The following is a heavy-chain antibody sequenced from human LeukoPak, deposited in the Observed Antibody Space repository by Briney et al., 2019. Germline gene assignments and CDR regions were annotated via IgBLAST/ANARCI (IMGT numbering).Heavy chain of an antibody. D-gene: IGHD6-19*01. CDR2: ISSSSSYI. CDR3: ARGPSAYSSGWLLNY. CDR1: GFTFSSYS. J-gene: IGHJ4*02. Sequence: GGSLRLSCAASGFTFSSYSMNWVRQAPGKGLEWVSSISSSSSYIYYADPVKGRFTISRDNAKNSLYLQMNSLRAEDTAVYYCARGPSAYSSGWLLNYWGQGTLVTVSS. V-gene: IGHV3-21*01.